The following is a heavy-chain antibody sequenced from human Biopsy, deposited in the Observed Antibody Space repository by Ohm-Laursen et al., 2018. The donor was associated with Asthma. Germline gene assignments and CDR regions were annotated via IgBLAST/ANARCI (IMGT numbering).Heavy chain of an antibody. Sequence: PGTLSLTCNVYPGLFSGFFWTWIRQSPGKGLEWIGETNERGVTNNNPSLKSRVIISIDTYWNRVSLKLTSVTAADTAVYYCARGPELDVWGQGTTVTVSS. CDR2: TNERGVT. CDR3: ARGPELDV. CDR1: PGLFSGFF. V-gene: IGHV4-34*01. J-gene: IGHJ6*02.